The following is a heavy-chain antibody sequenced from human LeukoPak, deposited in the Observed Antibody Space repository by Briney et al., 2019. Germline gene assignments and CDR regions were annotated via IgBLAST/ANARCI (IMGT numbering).Heavy chain of an antibody. V-gene: IGHV3-7*05. D-gene: IGHD1-1*01. CDR2: IKVDGTEK. CDR1: GFSFSAYW. CDR3: ARDWNGSGTAFDH. J-gene: IGHJ4*02. Sequence: GGSLRLSCAASGFSFSAYWMSWVRQAPGKGLEWVANIKVDGTEKYYVDSVKGRFTISRDNAKNSLSLQMSGLRAEDTAVYYCARDWNGSGTAFDHWGQGTLVPVSS.